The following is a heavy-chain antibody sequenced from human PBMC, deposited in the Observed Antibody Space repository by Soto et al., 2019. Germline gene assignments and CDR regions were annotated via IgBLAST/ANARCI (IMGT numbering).Heavy chain of an antibody. CDR2: IRSKAYGGTT. D-gene: IGHD1-26*01. CDR3: TRANHLWELLSPLFDY. Sequence: GGSLRLSCTASGFTFGDYAMSWFRQAPGKGLEWVCFIRSKAYGGTTEYAASVKGRFTISRDDSKSIAYLQMNSLKTEDTAVYYCTRANHLWELLSPLFDYWGQGTLVTVSS. V-gene: IGHV3-49*03. CDR1: GFTFGDYA. J-gene: IGHJ4*02.